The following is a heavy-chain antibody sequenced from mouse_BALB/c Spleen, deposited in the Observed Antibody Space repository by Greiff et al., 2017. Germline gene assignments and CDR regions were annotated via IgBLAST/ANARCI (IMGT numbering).Heavy chain of an antibody. J-gene: IGHJ2*01. Sequence: QVQLQQSGPELVKPGASVKISCKASGYAFSSSWMNWVKQRPGQGLEWIGRIYPGDGDTNYNGKFKGKATLTANTSSSTAYMQLSSLTSVDSAVYFCARADGNYWGQGTTLTVSS. V-gene: IGHV1-82*01. CDR3: ARADGNY. CDR1: GYAFSSSW. D-gene: IGHD2-1*01. CDR2: IYPGDGDT.